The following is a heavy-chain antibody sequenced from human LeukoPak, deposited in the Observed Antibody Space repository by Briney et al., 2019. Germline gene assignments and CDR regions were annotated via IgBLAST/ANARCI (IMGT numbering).Heavy chain of an antibody. CDR2: IYPDDSDT. D-gene: IGHD3-22*01. V-gene: IGHV5-51*01. Sequence: GESLKISCKGSGYRFNAYWIAWVRQMPGKGLEWMGIIYPDDSDTGYSPSFQGQVTISADKSVRTAYLQWSSLKASDTAMYYCARPNITSYYDSRGYDAFDVWGQGTMVTVSS. J-gene: IGHJ3*01. CDR3: ARPNITSYYDSRGYDAFDV. CDR1: GYRFNAYW.